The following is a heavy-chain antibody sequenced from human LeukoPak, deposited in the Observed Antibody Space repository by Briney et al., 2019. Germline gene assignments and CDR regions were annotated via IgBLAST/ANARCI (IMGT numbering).Heavy chain of an antibody. Sequence: GASVTVSCKASGGTFSSYAISWVRQAPGQGLEWMGGIIPIFGTANYAQKFQGRVTITADESTSTAYMELSSLRSEDTAVYYCARAAGSSARGYSYGHLSSTYYFDYWGQGTLVTVSS. J-gene: IGHJ4*02. V-gene: IGHV1-69*13. CDR1: GGTFSSYA. D-gene: IGHD5-18*01. CDR3: ARAAGSSARGYSYGHLSSTYYFDY. CDR2: IIPIFGTA.